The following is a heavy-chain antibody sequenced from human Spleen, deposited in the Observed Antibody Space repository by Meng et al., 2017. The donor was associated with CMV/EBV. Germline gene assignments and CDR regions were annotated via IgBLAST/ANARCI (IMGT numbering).Heavy chain of an antibody. J-gene: IGHJ5*02. D-gene: IGHD3-3*01. CDR1: GYTFTDYN. CDR3: ARGDLRAWFDP. Sequence: ASVKVSCKTSGYTFTDYNMHWVRQAPGQGLEWIEWMGWINPYSGGTNYAQNFQGRVTMTTDTSTSTAYMELRSLRSGDTALYYCARGDLRAWFDPWGQGTLVTVSS. CDR2: INPYSGGT. V-gene: IGHV1-2*02.